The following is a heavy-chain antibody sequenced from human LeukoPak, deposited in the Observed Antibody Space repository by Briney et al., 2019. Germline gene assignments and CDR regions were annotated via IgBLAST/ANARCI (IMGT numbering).Heavy chain of an antibody. J-gene: IGHJ4*02. V-gene: IGHV3-74*01. Sequence: GGSLRLSCASSGLPLNSYWLHWVRHTPRSEREWVSGISGDGNFKRNVDSLRGRFTIATDNAKNTVFLQVNSLRPEDTAVYYCTATPWGGAAAIFDHWGQGILVTVSS. CDR1: GLPLNSYW. CDR3: TATPWGGAAAIFDH. D-gene: IGHD6-25*01. CDR2: ISGDGNFK.